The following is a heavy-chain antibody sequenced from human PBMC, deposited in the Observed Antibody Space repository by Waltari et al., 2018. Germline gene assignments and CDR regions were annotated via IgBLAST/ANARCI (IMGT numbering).Heavy chain of an antibody. CDR1: GFTFSDYW. CDR2: IKKDGGEK. Sequence: EVQLVESGGGLVQPGGSLRLSCAAFGFTFSDYWMTWVRQAPGKGLEWGANIKKDGGEKYYVDSVKGRFTVSRDNAKNSLYLQMSSLRAEGTAVYYCARDRGYCGGDCYKNLDSWGQGTLVAVSS. J-gene: IGHJ4*02. CDR3: ARDRGYCGGDCYKNLDS. D-gene: IGHD2-21*01. V-gene: IGHV3-7*01.